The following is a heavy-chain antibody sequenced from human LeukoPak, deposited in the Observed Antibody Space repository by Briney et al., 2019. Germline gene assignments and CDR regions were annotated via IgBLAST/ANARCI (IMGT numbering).Heavy chain of an antibody. V-gene: IGHV1-69*13. CDR3: AREPYSSGWYFSYYFDY. D-gene: IGHD6-19*01. Sequence: SVKASCKASGGTFSSYAISWVRQAPGQGLEWMGGIIPIFGTANYAQKFQSRVTITADESTSTAYMELSSLRAEDTAVYYCAREPYSSGWYFSYYFDYWGQGTLVTVSS. CDR1: GGTFSSYA. CDR2: IIPIFGTA. J-gene: IGHJ4*02.